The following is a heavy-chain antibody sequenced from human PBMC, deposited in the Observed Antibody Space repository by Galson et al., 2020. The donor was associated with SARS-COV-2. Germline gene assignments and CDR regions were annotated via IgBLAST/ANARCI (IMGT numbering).Heavy chain of an antibody. CDR3: ARGRVLYCGDCYLPLDY. D-gene: IGHD2-21*02. CDR1: GGSFSGYY. V-gene: IGHV4-34*01. Sequence: SETLSLTCDVYGGSFSGYYWSWIRQPPGKGLEWIGEINHSGSTNYNPSLKSRVTISVDTSKNQFSLKLSSVTAADTAVYYCARGRVLYCGDCYLPLDYWGQGTLVTVSS. CDR2: INHSGST. J-gene: IGHJ4*02.